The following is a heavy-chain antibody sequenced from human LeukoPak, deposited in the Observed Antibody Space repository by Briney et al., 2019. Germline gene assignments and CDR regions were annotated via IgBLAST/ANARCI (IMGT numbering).Heavy chain of an antibody. Sequence: GGSLRLSCAASGFTFSSYSMHWVRQAPGKGLVWVSCINSDGSSTNYADSVKGRFTISRDNAKNSVSLQMNSLRAEDTAVYYCAGGSYGSGFYYFYYMDVWGKGTTVTVSS. J-gene: IGHJ6*03. CDR2: INSDGSST. D-gene: IGHD3-10*01. CDR1: GFTFSSYS. V-gene: IGHV3-74*01. CDR3: AGGSYGSGFYYFYYMDV.